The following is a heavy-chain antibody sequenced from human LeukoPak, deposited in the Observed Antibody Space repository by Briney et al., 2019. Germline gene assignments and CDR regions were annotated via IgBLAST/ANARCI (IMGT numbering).Heavy chain of an antibody. D-gene: IGHD5-24*01. J-gene: IGHJ4*02. Sequence: GASVTVSCKASGYTFTGHYMHWVRQAPGQGLEWMGWINPNSGGTNYAQKFQGRVTMTRDTSISTAYMELSRLRSDDTAVYYCARDPGDGYNPLDYWGQGTLVTVSS. CDR1: GYTFTGHY. CDR2: INPNSGGT. CDR3: ARDPGDGYNPLDY. V-gene: IGHV1-2*02.